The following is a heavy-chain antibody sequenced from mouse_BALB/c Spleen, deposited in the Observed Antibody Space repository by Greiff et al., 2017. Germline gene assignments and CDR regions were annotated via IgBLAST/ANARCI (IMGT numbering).Heavy chain of an antibody. J-gene: IGHJ2*01. CDR3: AREAYGYDGY. CDR1: GYTFTSYW. V-gene: IGHV1-87*01. D-gene: IGHD2-2*01. Sequence: VQLQQSGAELARPGASVKLSCKASGYTFTSYWMQWVKQRPGQGLEWIGAIYPGDGDTRYTQKFKGKATLTADKSSSTAYMQLSSLASEDSAFYYCAREAYGYDGYWGQGTTLTVSS. CDR2: IYPGDGDT.